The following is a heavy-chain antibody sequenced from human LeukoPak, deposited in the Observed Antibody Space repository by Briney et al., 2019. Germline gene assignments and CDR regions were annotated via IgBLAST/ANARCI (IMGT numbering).Heavy chain of an antibody. J-gene: IGHJ4*02. Sequence: KSGGSLRLSCAASGFTFSSYTMRWIRQAPGKGLEWVSSISGSNSYIFYADSVKGRFTVSRDNAKDSLYLQMNSLRAEDTAVYYCARALTTLTYEGYWGQGTLVTVSS. V-gene: IGHV3-21*01. CDR2: ISGSNSYI. D-gene: IGHD1-1*01. CDR1: GFTFSSYT. CDR3: ARALTTLTYEGY.